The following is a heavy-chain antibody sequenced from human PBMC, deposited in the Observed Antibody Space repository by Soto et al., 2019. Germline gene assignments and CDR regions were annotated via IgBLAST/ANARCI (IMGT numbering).Heavy chain of an antibody. CDR3: AREGRSAAPQAGFDL. Sequence: PSEKMSLTCTVSDHSHTTGAYYSSWIRQHPVKGLEWIGHIFYSGNTHYSPSLESRVTISVDTSKNQFSIKLTSVTVADTAVYYCAREGRSAAPQAGFDLWGQGTLVT. D-gene: IGHD3-10*01. CDR2: IFYSGNT. V-gene: IGHV4-31*03. CDR1: DHSHTTGAYY. J-gene: IGHJ4*02.